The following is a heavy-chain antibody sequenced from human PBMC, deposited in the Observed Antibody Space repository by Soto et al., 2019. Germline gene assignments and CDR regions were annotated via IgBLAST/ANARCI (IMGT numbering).Heavy chain of an antibody. V-gene: IGHV1-69*12. CDR1: GGTFSRYA. CDR2: IIPTFGSA. CDR3: TEGYCSGGRCSYYSDN. D-gene: IGHD2-15*01. Sequence: QVQLVQSGAEVKKPGSSVKVSCKASGGTFSRYAISCVRQAPGQGLEWMGGIIPTFGSANYAQKFQGRLTITANESTGTAYMALSSLRSEDTAVYYGTEGYCSGGRCSYYSDNWGQGTLVTDS. J-gene: IGHJ4*02.